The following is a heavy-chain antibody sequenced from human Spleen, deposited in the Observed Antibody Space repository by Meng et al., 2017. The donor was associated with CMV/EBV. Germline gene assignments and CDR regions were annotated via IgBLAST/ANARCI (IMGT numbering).Heavy chain of an antibody. CDR3: ATIAYCGGDCYQVHPLYDH. D-gene: IGHD2-21*01. J-gene: IGHJ5*02. V-gene: IGHV1-18*01. Sequence: FTSSGLTWVRQAPGQGLEWVGWISSYNSNTSYAQKFLGRVALTTDTSTSIAYMELRSLRSDDTAVYYCATIAYCGGDCYQVHPLYDHWGQGTLVTVSS. CDR2: ISSYNSNT. CDR1: FTSSG.